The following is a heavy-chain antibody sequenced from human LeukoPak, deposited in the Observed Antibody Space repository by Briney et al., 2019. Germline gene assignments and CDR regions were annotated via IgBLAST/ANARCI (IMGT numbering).Heavy chain of an antibody. CDR1: GGTFSSYA. Sequence: GGSLRLSCAVSGGTFSSYALSWVRQAPGKGLEWVSAMSSSGGSTYYANSVKGRFTISRDNSKKTLYMQMNSEIAADTAVYYCAKVPSSWDYYYYYMDVWGKGTTVTVSS. D-gene: IGHD6-13*01. CDR3: AKVPSSWDYYYYYMDV. V-gene: IGHV3-23*01. J-gene: IGHJ6*03. CDR2: MSSSGGST.